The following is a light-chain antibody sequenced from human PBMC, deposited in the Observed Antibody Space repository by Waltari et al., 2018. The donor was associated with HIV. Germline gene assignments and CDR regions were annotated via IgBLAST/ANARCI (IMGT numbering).Light chain of an antibody. CDR3: GTWDSSLGGWV. V-gene: IGLV1-51*01. Sequence: QSVLTQPPSVSAAPGQKVTISCSGSSSNIWRNYVSWYPQLPGAAPKLLIDDKPGRPSGIPGRFSGSNPGTSATLGITGLQTGDEADYYCGTWDSSLGGWVFGGGTKLAVL. J-gene: IGLJ3*02. CDR1: SSNIWRNY. CDR2: DKP.